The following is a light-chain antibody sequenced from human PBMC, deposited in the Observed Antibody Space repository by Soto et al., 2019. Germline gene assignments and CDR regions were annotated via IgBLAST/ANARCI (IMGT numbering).Light chain of an antibody. CDR2: DSS. Sequence: IESTQSPATLCFSPWETATLSGRSSQNVDKFLAWYQQRPGQPPTLLIFDSSTRATGVPLRFSGSGSGTVFTLTIGSLEPEDSAVYYCQQRKNWPPITFGQGTRLDIK. J-gene: IGKJ5*01. CDR3: QQRKNWPPIT. V-gene: IGKV3-11*01. CDR1: QNVDKF.